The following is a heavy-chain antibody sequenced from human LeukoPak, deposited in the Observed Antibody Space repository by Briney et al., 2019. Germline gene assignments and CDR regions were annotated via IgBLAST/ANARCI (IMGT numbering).Heavy chain of an antibody. CDR2: INPNSGGT. CDR3: ARDPRGKSGRYYMDV. D-gene: IGHD1-26*01. Sequence: GASVKVSCKASGYTFTGYYMHWVRQAPGQGLEWMGWINPNSGGTNYAQKFQGRVTMTRDTSISTAYMELSRLRSDDTAVYYCARDPRGKSGRYYMDVWGKGTTVTVSS. V-gene: IGHV1-2*02. CDR1: GYTFTGYY. J-gene: IGHJ6*03.